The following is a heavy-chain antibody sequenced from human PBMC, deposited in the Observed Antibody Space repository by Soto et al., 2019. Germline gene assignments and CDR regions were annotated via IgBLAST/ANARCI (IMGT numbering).Heavy chain of an antibody. CDR2: TDYSGNT. J-gene: IGHJ4*02. D-gene: IGHD6-19*01. CDR1: SDSISSYY. V-gene: IGHV4-59*08. CDR3: ARAVGDPLYYLDY. Sequence: PSETLSLTCTVSSDSISSYYWIWIRQSPGKRLEWIGYTDYSGNTNYNPSLKSRVTISGDTSKNQFSLRLSSVTAAYLAVYYCARAVGDPLYYLDYWGQGTLVTVSS.